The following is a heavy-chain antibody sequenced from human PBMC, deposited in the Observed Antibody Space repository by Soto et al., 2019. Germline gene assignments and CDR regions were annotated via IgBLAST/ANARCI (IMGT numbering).Heavy chain of an antibody. CDR3: TTGLPYSSGWYIFDY. Sequence: GSLRLSCAASGFTFSNAWMSWVRQAPGKGLEWVGRIKSKTDGGTTDYAAPVKGRFTISRDDSKNTLYLQMNSLKTEDTAVYYCTTGLPYSSGWYIFDYWGQGTLVTVSS. D-gene: IGHD6-19*01. V-gene: IGHV3-15*01. CDR2: IKSKTDGGTT. J-gene: IGHJ4*02. CDR1: GFTFSNAW.